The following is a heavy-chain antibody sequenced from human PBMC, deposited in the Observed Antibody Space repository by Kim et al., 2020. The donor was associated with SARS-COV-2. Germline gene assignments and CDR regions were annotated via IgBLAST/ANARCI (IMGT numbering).Heavy chain of an antibody. CDR1: GGSISSSNW. Sequence: SETLSLTCAVSGGSISSSNWWSWVRQPPGKGLEWIGEIYHSGSTNYNPSLKSRVTISVDKSKNQFSLKLSSVTAADTAVYYCARYYYDSSGYSKVGWFDPWGQGTLVTVSS. CDR3: ARYYYDSSGYSKVGWFDP. V-gene: IGHV4-4*02. CDR2: IYHSGST. D-gene: IGHD3-22*01. J-gene: IGHJ5*02.